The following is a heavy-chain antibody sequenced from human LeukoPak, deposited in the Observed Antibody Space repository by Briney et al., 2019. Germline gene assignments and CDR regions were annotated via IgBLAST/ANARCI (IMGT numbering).Heavy chain of an antibody. CDR1: GGSISSYY. CDR3: AGGAGWFDP. J-gene: IGHJ5*02. D-gene: IGHD6-13*01. Sequence: SETLSLTCTVSGGSISSYYWSWIRQPAGKGLEWIGHIYYSGSTNYSPSLKSRVTIPVDTSKNQFSLKLSSVTAADTAVYYCAGGAGWFDPWGQGTLVTVSS. CDR2: IYYSGST. V-gene: IGHV4-59*01.